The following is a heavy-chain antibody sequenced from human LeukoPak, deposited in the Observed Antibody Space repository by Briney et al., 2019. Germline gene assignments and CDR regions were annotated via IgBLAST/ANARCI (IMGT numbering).Heavy chain of an antibody. J-gene: IGHJ5*02. CDR3: ARISGSQDP. Sequence: GGSLRLSCAASGFTFSSYSMNWVRQAPGKGLEWVSSISSSSGYIYYADSVKGRFTISRDNAKNSLYLQMNSLRAEDTAVYYCARISGSQDPWGQGTLVTVSS. CDR1: GFTFSSYS. CDR2: ISSSSGYI. V-gene: IGHV3-21*01. D-gene: IGHD1-26*01.